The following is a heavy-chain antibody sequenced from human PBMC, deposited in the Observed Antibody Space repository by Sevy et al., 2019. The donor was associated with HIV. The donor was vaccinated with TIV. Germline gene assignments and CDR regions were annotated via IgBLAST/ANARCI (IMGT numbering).Heavy chain of an antibody. J-gene: IGHJ4*02. CDR1: GFDFNHHW. CDR2: IKQDGSET. CDR3: ARLPTGLQSFNYLLSTYFDS. Sequence: GGSLRLSCAASGFDFNHHWMSWVRQAPQKGLEWVANIKQDGSETYYVDSLEGRFTISRDNAKKSLSLQINDLRAEDPAVYYCARLPTGLQSFNYLLSTYFDSWGQGTLVTVSS. V-gene: IGHV3-7*01. D-gene: IGHD3-9*01.